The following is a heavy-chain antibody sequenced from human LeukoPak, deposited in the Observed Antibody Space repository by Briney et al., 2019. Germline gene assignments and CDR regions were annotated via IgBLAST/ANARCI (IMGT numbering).Heavy chain of an antibody. J-gene: IGHJ4*02. Sequence: GGSLRLSCVASGFTLSSHWMSWVRQAPVKGLEWVANINQDGSAKYFVDSVKGRFTISRDNAKNSMYLQMNSLRAEDTAVYYSARWEIRATAHKLDYWGQGTLVTVSS. D-gene: IGHD1-1*01. V-gene: IGHV3-7*01. CDR1: GFTLSSHW. CDR3: ARWEIRATAHKLDY. CDR2: INQDGSAK.